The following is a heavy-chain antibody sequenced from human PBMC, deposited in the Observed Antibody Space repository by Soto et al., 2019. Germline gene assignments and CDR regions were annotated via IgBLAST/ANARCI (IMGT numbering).Heavy chain of an antibody. CDR2: IIPIFGTA. V-gene: IGHV1-69*01. J-gene: IGHJ6*02. CDR3: ARVPAPHPHYDSSGTYYYGMDV. D-gene: IGHD3-22*01. CDR1: GGTFSSYA. Sequence: QVQLVQSGAEVKKPGSSVKVSCKASGGTFSSYAISWVRQAPGQGLEWMGGIIPIFGTANYAQKIQGRVTITADETKSTAYMELSSLRSEDTAVYYCARVPAPHPHYDSSGTYYYGMDVWGQGTTVTVSS.